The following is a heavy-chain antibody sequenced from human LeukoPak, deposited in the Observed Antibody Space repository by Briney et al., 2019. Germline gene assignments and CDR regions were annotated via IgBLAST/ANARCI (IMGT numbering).Heavy chain of an antibody. V-gene: IGHV3-74*01. CDR3: AKDLHEIAADY. CDR2: IKGDGITT. CDR1: GFTSSSFW. Sequence: AGGSLRLSCEASGFTSSSFWMHWVRQAPGKGLVWVARIKGDGITTNYADPAKGRFTVSRDNAKNTVYLQMNSLRAEDTAVYYCAKDLHEIAADYWGQGTLVTVAS. D-gene: IGHD2-21*01. J-gene: IGHJ4*02.